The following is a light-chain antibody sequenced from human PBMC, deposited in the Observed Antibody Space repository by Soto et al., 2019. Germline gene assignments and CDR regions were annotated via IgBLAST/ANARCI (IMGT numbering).Light chain of an antibody. CDR1: SSNIGSNT. CDR3: AAWDDSLDGPV. J-gene: IGLJ3*02. CDR2: GNN. Sequence: QSVLTQPPSASGTPGQRVTISCSGSSSNIGSNTVNWYQQLPGTAPKLLIYGNNHRPSGVPDRFSGSKSGTSASLAISGLQSEDEAHYYCAAWDDSLDGPVFGGGTKLTVL. V-gene: IGLV1-44*01.